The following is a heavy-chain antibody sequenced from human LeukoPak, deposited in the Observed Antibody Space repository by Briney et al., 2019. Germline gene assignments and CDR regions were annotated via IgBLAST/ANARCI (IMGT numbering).Heavy chain of an antibody. CDR3: ARLDCSSTSCYNGEDY. V-gene: IGHV3-21*01. Sequence: GGSLRLSCAASAFTFSSYSMNWVRQAPGKGLEWVSSISSSSSYIYYADSVKGRFTISRDNAKNSLYLQMNSLRAEDTAVYYCARLDCSSTSCYNGEDYWGQGTLVTVSS. J-gene: IGHJ4*02. D-gene: IGHD2-2*02. CDR1: AFTFSSYS. CDR2: ISSSSSYI.